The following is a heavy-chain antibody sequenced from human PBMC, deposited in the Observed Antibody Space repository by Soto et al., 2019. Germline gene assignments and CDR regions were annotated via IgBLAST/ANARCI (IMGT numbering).Heavy chain of an antibody. CDR1: RFSFNTFA. D-gene: IGHD2-2*01. J-gene: IGHJ4*02. CDR2: ISYDGSDK. CDR3: AKSPNFYCSSYHCYKYYFDY. Sequence: VQLLESGGGLVQPGGSLRLSCVTSRFSFNTFAMSWVRQAPGKGLEWVAVISYDGSDKYYSDSVRGRFTISRDNSMNTLYLQMNSLRTEDTAVYYCAKSPNFYCSSYHCYKYYFDYWGQGTLVTVSS. V-gene: IGHV3-30*18.